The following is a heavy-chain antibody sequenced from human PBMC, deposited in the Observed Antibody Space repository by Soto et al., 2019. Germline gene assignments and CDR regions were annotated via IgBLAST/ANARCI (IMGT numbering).Heavy chain of an antibody. J-gene: IGHJ4*02. CDR2: ITGSGGTT. CDR1: GFTFSSYA. V-gene: IGHV3-23*01. Sequence: GGSLRLSCAASGFTFSSYAMSWVRQAPGKGLEWVSAITGSGGTTYYADSVKGRFTISRDNSKNTLYLQMNSLRAEDTAVYYCAPSVFGVVITDFDYWGQGTLVTVSS. D-gene: IGHD3-3*01. CDR3: APSVFGVVITDFDY.